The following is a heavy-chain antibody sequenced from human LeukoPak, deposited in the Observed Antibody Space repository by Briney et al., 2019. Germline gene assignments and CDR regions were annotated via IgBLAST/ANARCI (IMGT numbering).Heavy chain of an antibody. CDR1: GFTFSSYS. J-gene: IGHJ3*02. CDR2: ISSSSTI. D-gene: IGHD2-2*02. CDR3: ARVARRYCSSTSCYTRGAFDI. V-gene: IGHV3-48*01. Sequence: PGGSLRLSCAASGFTFSSYSMNWVRQAPGKGLEWVSYISSSSTIYYADSVKGRFTISRDNAKNSLYLQMNSLRAEDTAVYYCARVARRYCSSTSCYTRGAFDIWGQGTMVTVSS.